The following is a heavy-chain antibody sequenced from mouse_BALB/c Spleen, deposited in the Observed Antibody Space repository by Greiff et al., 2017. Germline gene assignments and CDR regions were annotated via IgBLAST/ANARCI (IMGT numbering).Heavy chain of an antibody. CDR1: GFTFSDYY. V-gene: IGHV5-4*02. D-gene: IGHD2-14*01. CDR2: ISDGGSYT. CDR3: ARVYYRSLYYAMDY. Sequence: EVKLMESGGGLVKPGGSLKLSCAASGFTFSDYYMYWVRQTPEKRLEWVATISDGGSYTYYPDSVKGRFTISRDNAKNNLYLQMSSLKSEDTAMYYCARVYYRSLYYAMDYWGQGTSVTVSS. J-gene: IGHJ4*01.